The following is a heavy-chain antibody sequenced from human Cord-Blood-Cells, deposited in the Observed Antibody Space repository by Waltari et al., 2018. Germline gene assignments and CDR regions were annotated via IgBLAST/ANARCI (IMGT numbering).Heavy chain of an antibody. Sequence: QVQMVQSGAEVKKPGASVKVSCKVSGYTLTELSMHWVRQAPGKGLEWIGGFDPEDGETIYAQKFQDRVTMTEDTATDTAYMELSSLRSEDTAVYYCATGIFEVAGFDYWGQGTLVTVSS. D-gene: IGHD6-19*01. CDR1: GYTLTELS. CDR3: ATGIFEVAGFDY. J-gene: IGHJ4*02. V-gene: IGHV1-24*01. CDR2: FDPEDGET.